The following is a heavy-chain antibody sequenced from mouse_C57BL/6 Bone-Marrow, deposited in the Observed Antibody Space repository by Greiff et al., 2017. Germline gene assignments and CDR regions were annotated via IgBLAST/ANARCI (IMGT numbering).Heavy chain of an antibody. Sequence: EVKLQQSGPELVKPGASVKMSCKASGYTFTDYNMHWVKQSHGKSLEWIGYINPNNGGTSYNQKFKGKATLTVNKSSSTAYMELRSLTSEDSAVYYCARLNYYGSSYGYYAMDYWGQGTSVTVSS. CDR2: INPNNGGT. V-gene: IGHV1-22*01. CDR1: GYTFTDYN. CDR3: ARLNYYGSSYGYYAMDY. J-gene: IGHJ4*01. D-gene: IGHD1-1*01.